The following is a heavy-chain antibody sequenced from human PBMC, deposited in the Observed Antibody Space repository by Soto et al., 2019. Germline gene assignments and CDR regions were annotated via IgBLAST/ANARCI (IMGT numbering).Heavy chain of an antibody. CDR1: GGSISSYY. CDR3: AAIVVVPAAINRGGWFDQ. CDR2: IYTSGST. D-gene: IGHD2-2*01. V-gene: IGHV4-4*07. J-gene: IGHJ5*02. Sequence: PSETLSLTCTVSGGSISSYYWSWIRQPAGKGLEWIGRIYTSGSTNYNPSLKSRVTMSVDTSKNQFSLELSSVTAADTAVYYCAAIVVVPAAINRGGWFDQWGKGTLVTV.